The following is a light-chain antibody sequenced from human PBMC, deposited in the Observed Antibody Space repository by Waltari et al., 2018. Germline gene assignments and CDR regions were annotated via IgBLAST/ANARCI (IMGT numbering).Light chain of an antibody. CDR1: QSVSRA. J-gene: IGKJ1*01. V-gene: IGKV3-20*01. CDR3: QHYVRLPAT. CDR2: GAS. Sequence: EIGLTQSPGSLSSSPGERVTLSCRASQSVSRALAWYQQKPGQAPRLLIFGASNRATGIPDRFSGSGSETDFRLTISRLEPEDFAVYYCQHYVRLPATFGRGTKVEIK.